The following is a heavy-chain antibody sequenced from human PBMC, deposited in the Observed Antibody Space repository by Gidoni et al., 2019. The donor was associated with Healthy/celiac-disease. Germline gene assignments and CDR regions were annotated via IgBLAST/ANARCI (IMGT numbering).Heavy chain of an antibody. CDR3: SRFGGSRFKWELDY. CDR2: ISSSCSTI. J-gene: IGHJ4*02. CDR1: GFTFSYYY. D-gene: IGHD1-26*01. V-gene: IGHV3-11*01. Sequence: QVQLVESGGGLVKLGGSLRLSCAASGFTFSYYYMSWFRQAPGKGLEWVSYISSSCSTIYYADAVKGRFTISRDNATNSLYLQMNSLRADDTAVYYCSRFGGSRFKWELDYWGQGTLVTVSS.